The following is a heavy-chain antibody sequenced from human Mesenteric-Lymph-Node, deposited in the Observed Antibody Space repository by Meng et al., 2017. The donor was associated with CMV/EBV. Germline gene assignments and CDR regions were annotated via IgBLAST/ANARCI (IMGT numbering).Heavy chain of an antibody. D-gene: IGHD1-1*01. CDR2: IYHSGST. J-gene: IGHJ4*02. Sequence: AVSGGYISSNNWWTWVRQPPGKGLEWIGEIYHSGSTNYIPSLKSRVTISVDKSKNQFSLKLNSVTAADTAVYYCARGATGIGLFDYWGQGTLVTVSS. V-gene: IGHV4-4*02. CDR3: ARGATGIGLFDY. CDR1: GGYISSNNW.